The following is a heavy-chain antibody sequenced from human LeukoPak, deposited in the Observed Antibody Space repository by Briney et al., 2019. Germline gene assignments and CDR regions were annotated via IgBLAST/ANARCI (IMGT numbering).Heavy chain of an antibody. CDR1: GGSIRSTNW. CDR3: SREGGAFCSLGY. V-gene: IGHV4/OR15-8*02. CDR2: ISLSGQT. Sequence: SETLSPTCGVSGGSIRSTNWWSWVRQPPGQGLEWIGEISLSGQTNFNPSLNGRVTMSLDESRNQLSLNLTSVTAADTAIYYCSREGGAFCSLGYWGQGTLVIVPP. D-gene: IGHD1-26*01. J-gene: IGHJ4*02.